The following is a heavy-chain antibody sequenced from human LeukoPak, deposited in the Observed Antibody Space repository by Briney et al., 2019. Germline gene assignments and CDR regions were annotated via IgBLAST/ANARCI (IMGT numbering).Heavy chain of an antibody. V-gene: IGHV3-30-3*01. CDR1: GFTFSSYA. CDR3: AKDDARVVTPSGAFNI. CDR2: ISYDGTNE. Sequence: PGGSLRLSCAASGFTFSSYAMHWVRQAPGKGLEWVAVISYDGTNEYYADSVKGRFTISRDNSKNTLYLQMNSLRVEDTAVYYCAKDDARVVTPSGAFNIWGQGTMVTVSS. J-gene: IGHJ3*02. D-gene: IGHD3-3*01.